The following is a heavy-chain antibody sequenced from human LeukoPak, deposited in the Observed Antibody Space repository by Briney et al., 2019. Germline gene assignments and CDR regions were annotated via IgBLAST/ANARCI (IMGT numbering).Heavy chain of an antibody. CDR1: GGSFSGYY. CDR3: ARGLRRQWLVRNQGGYFDH. Sequence: ESSETLSLTCAVYGGSFSGYYWSWIRQPPGKGLEWIGEINHSGSTNYNPSLKSRVTISVDTSKNQFSLKLSSVTAADTAVYYCARGLRRQWLVRNQGGYFDHWGQGTLVTVSS. D-gene: IGHD6-19*01. J-gene: IGHJ4*02. V-gene: IGHV4-34*01. CDR2: INHSGST.